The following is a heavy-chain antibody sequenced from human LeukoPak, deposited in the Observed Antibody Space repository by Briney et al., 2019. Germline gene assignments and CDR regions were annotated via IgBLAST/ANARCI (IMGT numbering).Heavy chain of an antibody. V-gene: IGHV4-38-2*02. Sequence: SETLSLTCSVSGYSISSGYYWGWIRQPPGKGLEWIGSIYHSGSTYYNPSLKSRVTISVDMSKNQFSLKLSSVTAPDTAVYYCARDLTGGSSWYQYYFDYWGQGTLVTVSS. CDR3: ARDLTGGSSWYQYYFDY. CDR1: GYSISSGYY. CDR2: IYHSGST. J-gene: IGHJ4*02. D-gene: IGHD6-13*01.